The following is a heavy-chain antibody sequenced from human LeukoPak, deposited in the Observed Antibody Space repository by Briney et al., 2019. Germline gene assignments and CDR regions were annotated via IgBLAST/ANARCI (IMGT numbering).Heavy chain of an antibody. Sequence: GASVKVSCKASGYTFTSYDINWVRQATGQGLEWMGWMNPNSGNTGYAQKFQGRVTMTRNTSISTAYMELSSLGSEDTAVYYCARVRELRYYYGMDVWGQGTTVTVSS. J-gene: IGHJ6*02. CDR2: MNPNSGNT. V-gene: IGHV1-8*01. CDR3: ARVRELRYYYGMDV. CDR1: GYTFTSYD. D-gene: IGHD1-26*01.